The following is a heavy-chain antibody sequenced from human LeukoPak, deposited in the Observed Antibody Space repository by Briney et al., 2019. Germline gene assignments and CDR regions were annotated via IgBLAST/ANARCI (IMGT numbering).Heavy chain of an antibody. D-gene: IGHD6-19*01. J-gene: IGHJ4*02. CDR1: GYSFTTYW. CDR2: IYPGDSET. V-gene: IGHV5-51*01. CDR3: ATRLSYNSAWPFDY. Sequence: GESLKISCKGSGYSFTTYWIGWVRQMPGKGLEWMGIIYPGDSETRYSPSFQGQVTISADKSISTAYLQWSSLKASDTAMYYCATRLSYNSAWPFDYWGQGTLVTVSS.